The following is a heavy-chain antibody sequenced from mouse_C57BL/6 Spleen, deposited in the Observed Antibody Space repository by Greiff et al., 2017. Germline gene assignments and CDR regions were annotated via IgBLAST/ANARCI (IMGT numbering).Heavy chain of an antibody. CDR1: GYAFTNYL. D-gene: IGHD2-4*01. Sequence: QVQLQQSGAELVRPGTSVKVSCKASGYAFTNYLLEWVKQRPGQGLEWIGVFNPGSGGTNYNEKFKGKATLTADKSSSPAYMQLSSLTSEDAAVYFCASCDYDVLAYWGQGTLVTVSA. V-gene: IGHV1-54*01. CDR2: FNPGSGGT. CDR3: ASCDYDVLAY. J-gene: IGHJ3*01.